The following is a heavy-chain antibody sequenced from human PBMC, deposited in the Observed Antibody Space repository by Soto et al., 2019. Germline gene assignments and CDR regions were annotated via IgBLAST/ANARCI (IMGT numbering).Heavy chain of an antibody. CDR3: ARAKLVVEGRFDY. CDR2: ISSSGTYT. V-gene: IGHV3-11*06. J-gene: IGHJ4*02. CDR1: GFSFSDYY. D-gene: IGHD3-22*01. Sequence: QVQLVESGGGLVKPGGSLSLSCAASGFSFSDYYMNWLRQAPGKGLEWISYISSSGTYTNYADSVRGRFTMSRDSAKNSLYLQMDGLRAEDTAVYYCARAKLVVEGRFDYWGQGTLVTVSS.